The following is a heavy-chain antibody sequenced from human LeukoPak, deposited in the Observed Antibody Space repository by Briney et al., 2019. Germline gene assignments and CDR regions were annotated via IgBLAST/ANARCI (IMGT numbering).Heavy chain of an antibody. Sequence: GGSLRLSCAASGFTFSSYAMSWVRQAPGKGLEWVSAISGSGGSTYYADSVKGRFTISRDNSKNTLYLQMNSLRAEDTAVYYCANIPKTQSPYSTRPLGYWGQGTLVTVSS. CDR3: ANIPKTQSPYSTRPLGY. CDR1: GFTFSSYA. V-gene: IGHV3-23*01. D-gene: IGHD6-13*01. CDR2: ISGSGGST. J-gene: IGHJ4*02.